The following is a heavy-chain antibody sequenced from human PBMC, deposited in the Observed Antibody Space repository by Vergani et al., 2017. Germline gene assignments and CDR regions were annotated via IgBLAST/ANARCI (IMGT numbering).Heavy chain of an antibody. V-gene: IGHV4-39*01. J-gene: IGHJ6*03. Sequence: QLQLQESDPGLVKPSETLSPTCTVSGGSIRSTFYYWGWIRQPPGKGLEWIGTIYYSGSTYYNPSLKSLVTISVDTSKNQFSLKLNSVTAADTAVYYCARHKEQLVPGNYYYYYYMDVWGKGTTVTVSS. D-gene: IGHD6-13*01. CDR2: IYYSGST. CDR3: ARHKEQLVPGNYYYYYYMDV. CDR1: GGSIRSTFYY.